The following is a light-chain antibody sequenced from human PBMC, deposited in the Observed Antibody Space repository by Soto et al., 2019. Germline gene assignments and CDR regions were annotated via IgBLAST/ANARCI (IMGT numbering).Light chain of an antibody. CDR2: GAS. J-gene: IGKJ1*01. V-gene: IGKV3-15*01. Sequence: EIVMTQSPATLSVSPGERATLSCRAGQSVSSNLAWYQQKPGQAPRILIYGASTRATGIPARFTGSGSGTEFTLTISSLQFDDSAVYYCQQYNTWWTFGQGTKVDIK. CDR1: QSVSSN. CDR3: QQYNTWWT.